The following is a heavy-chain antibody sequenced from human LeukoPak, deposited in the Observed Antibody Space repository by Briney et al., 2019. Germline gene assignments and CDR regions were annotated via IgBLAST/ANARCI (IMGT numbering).Heavy chain of an antibody. D-gene: IGHD3-22*01. CDR1: GGTFSSYA. CDR2: IIPIFGTA. J-gene: IGHJ5*02. CDR3: ARAADYYDSSGYFRDWFDP. V-gene: IGHV1-69*01. Sequence: SVKVSCKASGGTFSSYAISWVRQAPGQGLEWMGGIIPIFGTANYAQKFQGRVTITADESTSTAYMELSSLRSEDTAVYYCARAADYYDSSGYFRDWFDPWGQGTLVTVAS.